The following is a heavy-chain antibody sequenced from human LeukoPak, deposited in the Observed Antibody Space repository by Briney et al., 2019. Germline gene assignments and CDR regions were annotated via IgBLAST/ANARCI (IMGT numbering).Heavy chain of an antibody. CDR2: ISSGSRAI. D-gene: IGHD7-27*01. J-gene: IGHJ4*02. Sequence: PGGSLRLSCTASGFTFSYHHINWVRQAPGKGLEWISYISSGSRAIYYADSVKGRFTISRDDAKNSLYLQMSSLRAEDTAVYYCGRDRPNWGFDYWGQGTLVTVSS. CDR1: GFTFSYHH. CDR3: GRDRPNWGFDY. V-gene: IGHV3-48*01.